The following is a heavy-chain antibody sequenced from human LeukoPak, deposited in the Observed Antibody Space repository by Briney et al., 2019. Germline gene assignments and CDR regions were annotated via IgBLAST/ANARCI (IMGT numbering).Heavy chain of an antibody. CDR3: ARRGYCSRPSCYENWFAP. D-gene: IGHD2-2*01. V-gene: IGHV4-39*01. CDR1: GGSISSSSYY. Sequence: SETLSLTCTVSGGSISSSSYYWGWIRQPPGKGLEWIGIIYYSGSTYYNPSLKSRLTISVDTSKNQLSLKLSSVTATDTAVYYCARRGYCSRPSCYENWFAPGGQGTLLTVSS. CDR2: IYYSGST. J-gene: IGHJ5*02.